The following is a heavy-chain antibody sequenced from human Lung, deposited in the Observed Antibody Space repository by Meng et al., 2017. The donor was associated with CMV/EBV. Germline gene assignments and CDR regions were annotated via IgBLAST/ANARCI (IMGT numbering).Heavy chain of an antibody. CDR3: ARDWELVTHGGDY. CDR2: ISAYNGNT. Sequence: ASVXVSXNASGYTFTSYGIIWVRQAPGQGLEWMGWISAYNGNTNYAQKFQGRVIMTTDTFTSTAYMELRSLRSDDTAVYYCARDWELVTHGGDYWGPGTPVTVSS. CDR1: GYTFTSYG. V-gene: IGHV1-18*01. D-gene: IGHD3-10*01. J-gene: IGHJ4*02.